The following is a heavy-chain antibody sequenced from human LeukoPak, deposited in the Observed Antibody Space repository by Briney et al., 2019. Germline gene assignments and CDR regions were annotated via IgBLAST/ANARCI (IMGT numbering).Heavy chain of an antibody. CDR3: ARDRGMSGSYFDAFDI. V-gene: IGHV3-7*01. Sequence: GSLRLSCAASGFTFSSYWMSWVRQAPGKGLEWVANIKQDGSEKYYVDSVKGRFTISRDNAKNSLYLQMNSLRAEDTAVYYCARDRGMSGSYFDAFDIWGQGTMVTVSS. CDR2: IKQDGSEK. CDR1: GFTFSSYW. J-gene: IGHJ3*02. D-gene: IGHD1-26*01.